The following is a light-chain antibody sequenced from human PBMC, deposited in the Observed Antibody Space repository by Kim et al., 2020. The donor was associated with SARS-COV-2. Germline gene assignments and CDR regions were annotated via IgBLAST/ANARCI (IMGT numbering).Light chain of an antibody. CDR2: VIS. CDR3: QQADDYPIT. Sequence: IQLTQSPSFLSATVGDRVTITCRASQGVSRYFAWYQQKPGKAPRLLINVISTLHSGVPSRFSGSGSGTEFTLTISSLQPEDFATYYCQQADDYPITFGQGTRLEIK. J-gene: IGKJ5*01. V-gene: IGKV1-9*01. CDR1: QGVSRY.